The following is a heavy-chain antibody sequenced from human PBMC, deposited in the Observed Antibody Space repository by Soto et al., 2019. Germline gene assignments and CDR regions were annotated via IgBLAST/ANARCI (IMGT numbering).Heavy chain of an antibody. Sequence: QLQLQESGPGLVKPSETLSLTCTVSGGSISSSSYYWGWIRKPPGKGLEWIGSIYYSGSTYYNPSLKSRVTISVDTSKNQFSLKLSSVTAADTAVYYCARQRQWLVRGDFDYWGQGTLVTVSS. CDR2: IYYSGST. D-gene: IGHD6-19*01. CDR1: GGSISSSSYY. J-gene: IGHJ4*02. V-gene: IGHV4-39*01. CDR3: ARQRQWLVRGDFDY.